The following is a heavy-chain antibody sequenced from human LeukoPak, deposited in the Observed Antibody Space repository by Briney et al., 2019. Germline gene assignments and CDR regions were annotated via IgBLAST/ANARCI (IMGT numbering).Heavy chain of an antibody. D-gene: IGHD1-1*01. CDR2: LISTGTI. V-gene: IGHV4-59*01. J-gene: IGHJ4*02. CDR3: ARVTDWNDLDY. CDR1: GASISGYY. Sequence: SETLSLTCTVSGASISGYYWSWIRQPPGKRLEWIGYLISTGTINYNPFLKSRITITIDTTKNPLSLQLTSVTAADTAVYYCARVTDWNDLDYWGQGTLVTVSS.